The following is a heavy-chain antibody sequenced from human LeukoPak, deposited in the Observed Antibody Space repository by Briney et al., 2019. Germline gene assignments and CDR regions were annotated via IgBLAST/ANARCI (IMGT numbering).Heavy chain of an antibody. D-gene: IGHD4-23*01. V-gene: IGHV3-33*01. J-gene: IGHJ3*02. Sequence: GGSLRLSCAPSGFTFSRYGFHCVRQAPGKGLEWVADIWSDGSYKYYADSVKGRFTISRDDSKNTLYLQMNSLRAEDTAVYYCAREYDYGGNGDAFDIWGQGTMVTVSS. CDR3: AREYDYGGNGDAFDI. CDR2: IWSDGSYK. CDR1: GFTFSRYG.